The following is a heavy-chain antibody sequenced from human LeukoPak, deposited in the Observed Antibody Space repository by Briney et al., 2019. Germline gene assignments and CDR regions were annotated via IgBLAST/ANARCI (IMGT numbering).Heavy chain of an antibody. CDR1: GFTFSTFP. V-gene: IGHV3-30*04. Sequence: PGTSLRLSCEASGFTFSTFPMHWVRQTPDKRLEWVAVISDDGRDTYYADSVKGRFTISRDNSKNTLYLQMNSLSPEDTAVVYCARVGRVSIYPSYMDVWGMGTTVTVSS. CDR3: ARVGRVSIYPSYMDV. J-gene: IGHJ6*03. CDR2: ISDDGRDT. D-gene: IGHD6-6*01.